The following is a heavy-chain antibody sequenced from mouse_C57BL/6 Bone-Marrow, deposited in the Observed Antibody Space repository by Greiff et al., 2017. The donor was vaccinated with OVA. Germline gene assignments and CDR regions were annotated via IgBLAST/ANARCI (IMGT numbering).Heavy chain of an antibody. J-gene: IGHJ3*01. V-gene: IGHV1-15*01. CDR1: GYTFTDYE. CDR2: IDPETGGT. D-gene: IGHD3-2*01. Sequence: QVQLQQSGAELVRPGASVTLSCKASGYTFTDYEMHWVKQTPVHGLEWIGAIDPETGGTAYNQKFKGKAILTADKSSSTAHMELRSLTSEDSAVYYCTKTAWFAYWGQGTLVTVSA. CDR3: TKTAWFAY.